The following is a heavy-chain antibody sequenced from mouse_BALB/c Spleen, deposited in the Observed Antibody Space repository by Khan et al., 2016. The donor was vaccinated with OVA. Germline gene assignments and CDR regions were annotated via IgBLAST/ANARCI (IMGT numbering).Heavy chain of an antibody. V-gene: IGHV2-9*02. CDR2: IWAGGST. Sequence: VQLQQSGPGLVAPSQSLSITCTVSGFSSTNYGVNWVRQPPGKGLEWLGVIWAGGSTNYNSALMSILSISKDTSTSPVFLRMNSLQTDDTAVYYWAHIFYGKRYYAIDYWGQGTSVTVSS. CDR1: GFSSTNYG. D-gene: IGHD2-1*01. CDR3: AHIFYGKRYYAIDY. J-gene: IGHJ4*01.